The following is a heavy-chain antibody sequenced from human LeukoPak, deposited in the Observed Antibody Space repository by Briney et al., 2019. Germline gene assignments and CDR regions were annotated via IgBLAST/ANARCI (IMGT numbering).Heavy chain of an antibody. CDR2: ISGSGGST. J-gene: IGHJ4*02. Sequence: PGRSLRLSCAASGFTFSSYAMSWVRQAPGKGLEWVSAISGSGGSTYYADSVKGRFTISRDNSKNTLYLQMNGLRAEDTAVYYCAKDRAYYDFWSGYTYWGQGTLVTVSS. CDR3: AKDRAYYDFWSGYTY. D-gene: IGHD3-3*01. CDR1: GFTFSSYA. V-gene: IGHV3-23*01.